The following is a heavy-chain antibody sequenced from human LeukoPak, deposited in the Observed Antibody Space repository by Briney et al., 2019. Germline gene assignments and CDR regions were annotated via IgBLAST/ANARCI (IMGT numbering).Heavy chain of an antibody. Sequence: WVRQAPGKGLEWIGSIYYSGSTYYNPSLKSRVTISVDTSKNQFSLKLTSVTAADTAVYYCARHQSYYYDYYMDVWGKGTTVTISS. CDR3: ARHQSYYYDYYMDV. V-gene: IGHV4-39*01. J-gene: IGHJ6*03. CDR2: IYYSGST.